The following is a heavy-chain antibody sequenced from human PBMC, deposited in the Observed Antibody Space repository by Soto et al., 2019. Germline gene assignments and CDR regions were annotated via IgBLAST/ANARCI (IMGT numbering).Heavy chain of an antibody. CDR2: IYYSGST. CDR1: GGSISSYY. D-gene: IGHD2-2*01. Sequence: SETLSLTCTVSGGSISSYYWSWIRQPPGKGLEWIGYIYYSGSTNYNPSLKSRVTISVDTSKNQFSLKLSSVTAADTAVYYCARGIVVVPGAMRYYCYGMDVWGQGTTVTVSS. CDR3: ARGIVVVPGAMRYYCYGMDV. V-gene: IGHV4-59*01. J-gene: IGHJ6*02.